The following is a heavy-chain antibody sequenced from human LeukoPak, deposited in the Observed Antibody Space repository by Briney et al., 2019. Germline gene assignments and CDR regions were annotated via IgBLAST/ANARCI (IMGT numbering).Heavy chain of an antibody. CDR2: IRYDGSNK. D-gene: IGHD2-15*01. V-gene: IGHV3-30*02. J-gene: IGHJ4*02. Sequence: PGGSLRLSCAASGFTVSSNYMSWVRQAPGKGLEWVAFIRYDGSNKYYADSVKGRFTISRDNSKNTLYLQMNSLRAEDTAVYYCAKDRDWVVSSYFDYWGQGTLVTVSS. CDR1: GFTVSSNY. CDR3: AKDRDWVVSSYFDY.